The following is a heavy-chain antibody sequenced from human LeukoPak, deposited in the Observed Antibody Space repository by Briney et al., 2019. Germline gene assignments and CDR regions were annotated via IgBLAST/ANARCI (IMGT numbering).Heavy chain of an antibody. D-gene: IGHD3-10*01. CDR2: IKEDGSEK. V-gene: IGHV3-7*01. CDR3: ARGSSGSYYRLFYFDY. J-gene: IGHJ4*02. CDR1: GFTFTSYW. Sequence: GGSLRLSCAASGFTFTSYWMSWVRQAPGKGLEWVANIKEDGSEKYYVDSVRGRFTISRDNAKNSLYLQMNSLRAEDTAVYYCARGSSGSYYRLFYFDYWGQGTLVTVSS.